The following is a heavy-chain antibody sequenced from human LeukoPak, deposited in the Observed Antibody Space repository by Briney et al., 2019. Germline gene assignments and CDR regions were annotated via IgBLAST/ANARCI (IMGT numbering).Heavy chain of an antibody. CDR3: ARDFPSMVRGVSYYFDY. D-gene: IGHD3-10*01. Sequence: GGSLRLSCAASGFSFSRYAMNWVRQAPGKGLEWVAYVNAESTDILYADSVKGRFTISRDNSKNTLYLQMNSLRAEDTAVYYCARDFPSMVRGVSYYFDYWGQGTLVTVSS. J-gene: IGHJ4*02. V-gene: IGHV3-21*05. CDR2: VNAESTDI. CDR1: GFSFSRYA.